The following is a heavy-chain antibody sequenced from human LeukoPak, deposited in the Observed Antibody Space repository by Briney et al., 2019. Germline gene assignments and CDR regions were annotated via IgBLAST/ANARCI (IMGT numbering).Heavy chain of an antibody. Sequence: SVKVSCKASGGTFSSYAISWVRQAPGQGLEWMGGIIPIFGTANYAQKFQGRVTITTDESTSTAYMELSSLRSEDTAVYYCARSTMVVSSTFFDYWGQGTLATVSS. CDR2: IIPIFGTA. V-gene: IGHV1-69*05. CDR1: GGTFSSYA. D-gene: IGHD4-23*01. CDR3: ARSTMVVSSTFFDY. J-gene: IGHJ4*02.